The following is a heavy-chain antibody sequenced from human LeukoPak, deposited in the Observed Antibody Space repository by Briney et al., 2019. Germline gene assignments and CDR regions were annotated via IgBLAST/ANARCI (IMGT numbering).Heavy chain of an antibody. J-gene: IGHJ4*02. V-gene: IGHV4-39*01. CDR1: GGSISNSSNY. CDR2: MYYSGRT. D-gene: IGHD6-19*01. Sequence: PSETLSLTCTVSGGSISNSSNYWGCIRHPPGEGLGWIGSMYYSGRTYYNPSLKSRVTISVDTSKNQFSLKLSSVSAADTAVYYCARLPVAVAGTYTAYWGQGTLVTVSS. CDR3: ARLPVAVAGTYTAY.